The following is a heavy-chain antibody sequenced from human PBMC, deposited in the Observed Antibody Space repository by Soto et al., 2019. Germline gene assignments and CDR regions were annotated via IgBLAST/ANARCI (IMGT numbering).Heavy chain of an antibody. V-gene: IGHV3-23*01. D-gene: IGHD6-19*01. CDR2: ISGSGSGGST. Sequence: GGSLRLSCVASGFTFTSCAMSWVRQAPGKGLEWVSSISGSGSGGSTYYADSVKGRFSISRDNAKNSLYLQMNSLRGEDTAVYYCARYSSAWGLWGQGTLVTVSS. CDR1: GFTFTSCA. CDR3: ARYSSAWGL. J-gene: IGHJ4*02.